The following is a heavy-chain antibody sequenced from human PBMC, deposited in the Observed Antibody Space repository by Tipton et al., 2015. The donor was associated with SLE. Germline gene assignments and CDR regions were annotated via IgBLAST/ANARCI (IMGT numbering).Heavy chain of an antibody. D-gene: IGHD6-13*01. Sequence: LRLSCAASGFTFSSYAMSWVRQAPGKGLEWIGEINHSGSTNYNPSLKSRVTISVDTSKNQFSLKLSSVTAADTAVDYCAGRFSSSWFYYYGMDVWGQGTTVSVSS. CDR1: GFTFSSYA. V-gene: IGHV4-34*08. CDR3: AGRFSSSWFYYYGMDV. J-gene: IGHJ6*02. CDR2: INHSGST.